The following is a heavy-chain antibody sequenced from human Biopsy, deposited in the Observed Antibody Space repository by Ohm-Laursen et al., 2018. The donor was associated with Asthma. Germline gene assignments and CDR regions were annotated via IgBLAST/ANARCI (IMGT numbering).Heavy chain of an antibody. CDR2: VFWSGTT. D-gene: IGHD6-19*01. V-gene: IGHV4-39*01. CDR1: GGSIRSSTYY. J-gene: IGHJ6*02. CDR3: VRQSGYRSGWPKLLFVYYGMDV. Sequence: SDTLSLTCTVSGGSIRSSTYYWGWIRQPPGKGLEWIGFVFWSGTTHYNRSLERRLSISIDTTKNEFSLRLTYVTAADTAQYYCVRQSGYRSGWPKLLFVYYGMDVWGPGTTVTVSS.